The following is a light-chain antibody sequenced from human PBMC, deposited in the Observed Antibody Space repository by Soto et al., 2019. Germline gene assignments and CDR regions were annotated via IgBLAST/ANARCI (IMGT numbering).Light chain of an antibody. CDR1: QNISSW. CDR2: GTV. J-gene: IGKJ4*01. V-gene: IGKV1-12*01. CDR3: QQADSLPLT. Sequence: DIHMTQSPSSVSASIGDRVTVTCRASQNISSWLAWYQQKPGKAPKLLIYGTVSLSSGDPSRFSGSGSGTHFTLTISSLQPEDFATYFCQQADSLPLTFGGGTKVEI.